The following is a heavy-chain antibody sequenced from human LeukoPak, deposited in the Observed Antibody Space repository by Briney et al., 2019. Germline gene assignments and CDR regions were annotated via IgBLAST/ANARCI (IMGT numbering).Heavy chain of an antibody. D-gene: IGHD6-19*01. V-gene: IGHV1-46*01. Sequence: ASVTVSCKASGYTFTSYYMHWVRQAPGQGLEWMGIINPSGGSTSYAQKFQGRVAMTRDTSTSTVYMELSSLGSEDTAVYYCARYSSGWYYWGQGTLVTVSS. CDR1: GYTFTSYY. CDR3: ARYSSGWYY. CDR2: INPSGGST. J-gene: IGHJ4*02.